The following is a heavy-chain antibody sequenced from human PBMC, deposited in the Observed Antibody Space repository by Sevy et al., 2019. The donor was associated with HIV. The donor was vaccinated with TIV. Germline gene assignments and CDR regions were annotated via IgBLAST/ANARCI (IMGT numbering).Heavy chain of an antibody. CDR1: GFTVSSNY. CDR3: ARVAGSSWFTFDY. V-gene: IGHV3-66*01. D-gene: IGHD6-13*01. J-gene: IGHJ4*02. Sequence: GGSLRLSCAASGFTVSSNYMSWVRQAPGKGLEWVSVIYSDGSTYYADFVKGRFTISRDKSKNTLYLQMNSLRAEDTALYYCARVAGSSWFTFDYWGQRTLVTVSS. CDR2: IYSDGST.